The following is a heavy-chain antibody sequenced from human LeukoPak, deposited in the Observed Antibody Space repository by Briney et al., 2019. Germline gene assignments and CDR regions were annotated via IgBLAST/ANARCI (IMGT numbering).Heavy chain of an antibody. CDR1: GFTFSSYA. V-gene: IGHV3-30-3*01. D-gene: IGHD3-22*01. CDR3: ARVLNYYDSSGYYFSY. J-gene: IGHJ4*02. Sequence: GGSLRLSCAASGFTFSSYAMHWVRQAPGKGLEWVAVISYDGSNKYYADSLKGRFTISRDNSKNTLYLQMNSLRAEDTAVYYCARVLNYYDSSGYYFSYWGQGTLVTVSS. CDR2: ISYDGSNK.